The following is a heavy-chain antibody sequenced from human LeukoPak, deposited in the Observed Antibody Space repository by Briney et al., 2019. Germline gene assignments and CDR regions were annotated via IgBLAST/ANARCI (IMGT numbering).Heavy chain of an antibody. V-gene: IGHV3-23*01. CDR2: ISGSGGST. Sequence: GGSLRLSCAASGFTFSDYYMSWIRQAPGKGLEWVSAISGSGGSTYYADSVKGRFTISRDNSKNTLYLQMNSLRAEDTAVYYCAKTSSSSGEDYWGQGTLVTVSS. CDR1: GFTFSDYY. CDR3: AKTSSSSGEDY. D-gene: IGHD6-6*01. J-gene: IGHJ4*02.